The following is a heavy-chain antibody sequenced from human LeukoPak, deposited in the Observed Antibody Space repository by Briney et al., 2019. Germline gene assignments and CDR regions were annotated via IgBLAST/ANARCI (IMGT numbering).Heavy chain of an antibody. CDR2: IRYDDNNK. CDR3: AKGHGHLNFDS. Sequence: GGSLRLSCGASGLTFSSFDMHWVRQAPGKGLEWVAFIRYDDNNKYYTDSVKGRFTISRDNSKNTLSLQMHSLRPEDTAVYYCAKGHGHLNFDSWGQGTLVTVSS. CDR1: GLTFSSFD. V-gene: IGHV3-30*02. J-gene: IGHJ4*02.